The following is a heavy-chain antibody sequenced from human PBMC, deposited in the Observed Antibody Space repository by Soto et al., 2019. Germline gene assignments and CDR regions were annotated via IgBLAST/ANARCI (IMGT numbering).Heavy chain of an antibody. J-gene: IGHJ6*02. D-gene: IGHD2-15*01. CDR3: AKGGYCSGGSCYSHYYYYGMDV. Sequence: EVQLLESGGGLVQPGGSLRLSCAASGFTFSSYAMSWVRQAPGKGLEWVSAISGSGGSTYYADSVKGRFTISRDNSKNTLYLQMNSLRAEDTAVYYCAKGGYCSGGSCYSHYYYYGMDVWGQGTTVTVSS. V-gene: IGHV3-23*01. CDR2: ISGSGGST. CDR1: GFTFSSYA.